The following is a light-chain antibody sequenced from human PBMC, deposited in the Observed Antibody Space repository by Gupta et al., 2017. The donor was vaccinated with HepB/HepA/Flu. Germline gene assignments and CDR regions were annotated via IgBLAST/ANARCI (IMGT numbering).Light chain of an antibody. J-gene: IGLJ1*01. V-gene: IGLV1-40*01. CDR3: QSYDSSLSGSL. Sequence: QSVLTQPPSVSVAPGQRVTISCTGSRSNVGAGYDVHWFQQLPGAAPKLLIYGNTNRPAGVADRFSAPKSGTSASLAITGLQAEDEADYYCQSYDSSLSGSLFGTGTKVTVL. CDR2: GNT. CDR1: RSNVGAGYD.